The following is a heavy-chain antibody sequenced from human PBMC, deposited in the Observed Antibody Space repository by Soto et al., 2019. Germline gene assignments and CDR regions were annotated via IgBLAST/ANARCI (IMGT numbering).Heavy chain of an antibody. V-gene: IGHV1-2*02. CDR3: ARVPGAFGEIWDF. D-gene: IGHD3-10*01. Sequence: QVRLVQSGAEVKRPGASVKVSCKASGYTFTGHYIYWVRQAPGQGVEWVGWINPNTGDTNYAQKFQVRVYMTRDTSIDTTYMALSRLRADDTAGYYCARVPGAFGEIWDFWRQGTLVTVSS. CDR1: GYTFTGHY. CDR2: INPNTGDT. J-gene: IGHJ1*01.